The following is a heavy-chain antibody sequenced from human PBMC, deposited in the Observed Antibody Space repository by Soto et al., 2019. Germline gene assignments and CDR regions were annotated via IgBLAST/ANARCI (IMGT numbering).Heavy chain of an antibody. V-gene: IGHV4-34*01. D-gene: IGHD6-13*01. CDR2: INHSGST. CDR3: ARMQLVLYGMDV. CDR1: GGSFSGYY. Sequence: PWETLSLTCAVYGGSFSGYYWSWIRQPPGKGLEWIGEINHSGSTNYNPSLKSRVTISVDTSKNQFSLKLSSVTAADTAVYYCARMQLVLYGMDVWGQGTTVTVSS. J-gene: IGHJ6*02.